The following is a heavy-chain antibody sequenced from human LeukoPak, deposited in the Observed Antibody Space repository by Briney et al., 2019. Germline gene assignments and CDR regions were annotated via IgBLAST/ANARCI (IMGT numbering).Heavy chain of an antibody. CDR2: IIPIFGIA. J-gene: IGHJ5*02. CDR3: ARVITETTYRGFDP. V-gene: IGHV1-69*04. Sequence: SVKVSCKASGGTFSSYAISWVRQAPGQGLEWMGRIIPIFGIANYAQKFQGRVTITADKSTSTAYMELSSLRSEDMAVYYCARVITETTYRGFDPWGQGTLVTVSS. D-gene: IGHD1-7*01. CDR1: GGTFSSYA.